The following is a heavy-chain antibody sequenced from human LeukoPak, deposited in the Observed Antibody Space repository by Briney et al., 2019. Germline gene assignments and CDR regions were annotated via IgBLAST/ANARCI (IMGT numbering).Heavy chain of an antibody. CDR3: ARGTPSSSGWLYYGMDV. CDR2: ISYDGSNK. V-gene: IGHV3-30-3*01. J-gene: IGHJ6*02. Sequence: GGSLRLSCAASGFTFDEYAMHWVRQAPGKGLEWVAVISYDGSNKYYADSVKGRFTISRDNSKNTLYLQMNSLRAEDTAVYYCARGTPSSSGWLYYGMDVWGQGTTVTVSS. CDR1: GFTFDEYA. D-gene: IGHD6-19*01.